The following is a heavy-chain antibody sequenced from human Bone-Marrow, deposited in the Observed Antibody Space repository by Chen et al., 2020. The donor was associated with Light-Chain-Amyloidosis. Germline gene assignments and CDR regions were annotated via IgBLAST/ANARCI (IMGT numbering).Heavy chain of an antibody. J-gene: IGHJ5*02. CDR3: AGDRGWFDP. CDR2: MKEDGSEK. CDR1: GFSFRSYW. V-gene: IGHV3-7*01. Sequence: EVQLVESGGGLVQPGGSLRLSCAASGFSFRSYWMPWVRQVSGKGLEWVAKMKEDGSEKYYVDSVKGRFTISRDNAKNSLYLQMNNLRVEDTAVYYCAGDRGWFDPWGQGTLVTVSS.